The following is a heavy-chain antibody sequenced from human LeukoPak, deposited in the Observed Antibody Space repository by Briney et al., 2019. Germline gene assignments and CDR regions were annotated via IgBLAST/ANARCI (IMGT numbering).Heavy chain of an antibody. CDR2: IKSKTDGETT. D-gene: IGHD2-2*01. Sequence: PGGSLRLSCAASGFTFSNAWMSWVRQAPGKGLEWVGRIKSKTDGETTDYAAPVKGRFTISRDDSKNTLYLQMNSLKTEDTAVYYCTTDLIVVVPAAIPPWGQGTLVTVSS. J-gene: IGHJ5*02. CDR3: TTDLIVVVPAAIPP. CDR1: GFTFSNAW. V-gene: IGHV3-15*01.